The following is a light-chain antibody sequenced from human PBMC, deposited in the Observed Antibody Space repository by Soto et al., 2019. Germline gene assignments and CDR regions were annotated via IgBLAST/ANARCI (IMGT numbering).Light chain of an antibody. CDR3: SSYAGSYSYV. Sequence: QSVLTQLRSVSGSPAQSVTISCTGTTNGVGYYNYVSWYQQHPSKAPKLMIYDVTKRPSWVPDRFSGSMSSNTASLTISGLQAEDAADYYSSSYAGSYSYVFGTGTKVTVL. CDR2: DVT. V-gene: IGLV2-11*01. CDR1: TNGVGYYNY. J-gene: IGLJ1*01.